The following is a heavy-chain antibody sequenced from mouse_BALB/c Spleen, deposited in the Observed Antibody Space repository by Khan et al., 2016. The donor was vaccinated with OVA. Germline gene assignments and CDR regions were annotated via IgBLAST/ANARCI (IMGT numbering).Heavy chain of an antibody. Sequence: QVQLQQSGAELVKAGASVKMSCKASGYTFTSYWMHWVKQRLGQGLEWFAETNPTNGRTYYNEKFKSKATLTVDKSSSTAYMLLSGPTFEDSAVYYGARIKKIVATYFDYWGQGTTLTCSS. V-gene: IGHV1S81*02. J-gene: IGHJ2*01. CDR1: GYTFTSYW. CDR3: ARIKKIVATYFDY. D-gene: IGHD1-1*01. CDR2: TNPTNGRT.